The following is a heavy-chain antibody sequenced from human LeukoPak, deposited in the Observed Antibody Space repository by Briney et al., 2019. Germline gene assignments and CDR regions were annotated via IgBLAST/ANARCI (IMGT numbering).Heavy chain of an antibody. CDR2: ISAYNGNT. CDR1: GYTFTSYG. V-gene: IGHV1-18*01. Sequence: APVKVSCKASGYTFTSYGISWVRQAPGQGLEWMGWISAYNGNTNYAQKLQGRVTMTTDTSTSTAYMELRSLRSDDTAVYYCARDIRQAAAGPYYFDYWGQGTLVTVSS. J-gene: IGHJ4*02. CDR3: ARDIRQAAAGPYYFDY. D-gene: IGHD6-13*01.